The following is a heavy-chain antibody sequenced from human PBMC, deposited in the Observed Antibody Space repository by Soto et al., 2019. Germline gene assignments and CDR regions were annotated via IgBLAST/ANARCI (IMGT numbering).Heavy chain of an antibody. D-gene: IGHD6-25*01. CDR3: ARTLYSSGWHYYFDY. J-gene: IGHJ4*02. CDR1: GLTVSSNY. CDR2: IYSGDTT. Sequence: GGSLRLSCAASGLTVSSNYMSWVRQAPGRGLEWVSVIYSGDTTYYADSVKGRFTISRDNSKNTLYLQMNSLRAEDTAVYYCARTLYSSGWHYYFDYWGQGTLVTVSS. V-gene: IGHV3-53*01.